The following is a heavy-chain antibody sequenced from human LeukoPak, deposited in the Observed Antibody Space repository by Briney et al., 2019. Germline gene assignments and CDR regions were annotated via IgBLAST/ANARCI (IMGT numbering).Heavy chain of an antibody. CDR1: GFTFNTYS. V-gene: IGHV3-23*01. Sequence: GGSLRLSCAASGFTFNTYSMNWVRQAPGKGLEWVSAISGSGGSTYYADSVKGRFTISRDNSKNTLYLQMNSLRAEDAAVYYCAIEAGSFDYWGQRTLVTVSS. D-gene: IGHD3-10*01. J-gene: IGHJ4*02. CDR3: AIEAGSFDY. CDR2: ISGSGGST.